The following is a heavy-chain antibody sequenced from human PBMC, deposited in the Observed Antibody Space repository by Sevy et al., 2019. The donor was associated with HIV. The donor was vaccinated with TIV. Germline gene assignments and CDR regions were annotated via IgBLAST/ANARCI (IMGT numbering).Heavy chain of an antibody. V-gene: IGHV3-30-3*01. D-gene: IGHD3-9*01. CDR1: GFTFSSYA. J-gene: IGHJ4*02. CDR3: ARGLRYFDWLLHDY. CDR2: ISYDGSNK. Sequence: GGSLRLSCAASGFTFSSYAMHWVRQAPGKGLEWVAVISYDGSNKYYAYSVKGRFTISRDNSKNTLYLQMNSLRAEDTAVYYCARGLRYFDWLLHDYWGQGTLVTVSS.